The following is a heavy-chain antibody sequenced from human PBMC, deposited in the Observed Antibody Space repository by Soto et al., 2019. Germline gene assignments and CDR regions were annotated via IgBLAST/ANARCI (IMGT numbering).Heavy chain of an antibody. CDR3: ASSRQSLGFPLGSLYYFDY. CDR2: IIPIFGTA. CDR1: GGTFSSYA. V-gene: IGHV1-69*13. Sequence: SVKVSCKASGGTFSSYAISWVRQAPGQGLEWMGGIIPIFGTANYAQKFQGRVTITADESTSTAYMELSSLRSEDTAVYYCASSRQSLGFPLGSLYYFDYWGQGTLVTVSS. J-gene: IGHJ4*02. D-gene: IGHD1-1*01.